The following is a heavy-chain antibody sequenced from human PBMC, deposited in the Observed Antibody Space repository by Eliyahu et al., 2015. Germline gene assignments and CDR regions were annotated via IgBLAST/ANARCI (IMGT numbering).Heavy chain of an antibody. D-gene: IGHD3-16*02. J-gene: IGHJ4*02. V-gene: IGHV3-30*18. CDR2: XSHDGSNK. CDR3: AKVGSYRFPSFFDY. Sequence: WGGQGPAWGVXWTALXSHDGSNKYYAXSVKGRFTISRDNSKNTLYLQMNSLRAEDTAVYYCAKVGSYRFPSFFDYWGQGTLVTVSS.